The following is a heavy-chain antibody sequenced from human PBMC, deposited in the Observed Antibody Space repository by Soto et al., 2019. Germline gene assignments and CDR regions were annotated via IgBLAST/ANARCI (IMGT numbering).Heavy chain of an antibody. CDR3: ARDFDSSGYYGPVGAFDI. CDR2: ISSSTTYI. Sequence: EVQLVESGGGLVKPGGSLRLSCSASRFTFSSYTMNWVRQAPGKGLEWVSSISSSTTYIYYADSVKGRFTISRDNAKNSLYLQVNSLRAEDTAVYYCARDFDSSGYYGPVGAFDIWGQGTMVTVSP. CDR1: RFTFSSYT. V-gene: IGHV3-21*03. J-gene: IGHJ3*02. D-gene: IGHD3-22*01.